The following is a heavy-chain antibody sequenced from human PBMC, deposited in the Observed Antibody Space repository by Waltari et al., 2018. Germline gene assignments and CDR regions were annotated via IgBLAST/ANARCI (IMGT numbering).Heavy chain of an antibody. D-gene: IGHD6-13*01. CDR2: ISSSSSTI. V-gene: IGHV3-48*04. Sequence: EVQLVESGGGLVQPGGSLRLSCAASGFTFSSYSMHWVRQAPGKGLEWVSYISSSSSTIYYADSVKGRFTISRDNAKNSLYLQMNSLRAEDTAVYYCAREVAAAASDYWGQGTLVTVSS. CDR1: GFTFSSYS. J-gene: IGHJ4*02. CDR3: AREVAAAASDY.